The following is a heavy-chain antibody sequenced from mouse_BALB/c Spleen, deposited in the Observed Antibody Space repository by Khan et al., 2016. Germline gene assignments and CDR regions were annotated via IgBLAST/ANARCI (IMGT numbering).Heavy chain of an antibody. CDR1: GYTFTNYG. J-gene: IGHJ1*01. V-gene: IGHV9-3-1*01. CDR3: ARSSLRYFDV. D-gene: IGHD2-10*01. Sequence: QIQLVQSGPELKKPGETVKISCKASGYTFTNYGMNWVKQAPGKSLKWMGWINTYTGEPTYADDFKGRFAFSLETSASTAYLQINNLKNEDTATYFCARSSLRYFDVWGAGTTVTVSS. CDR2: INTYTGEP.